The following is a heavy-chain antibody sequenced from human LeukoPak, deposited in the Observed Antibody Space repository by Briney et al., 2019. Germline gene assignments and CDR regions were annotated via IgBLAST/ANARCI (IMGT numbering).Heavy chain of an antibody. Sequence: ASVKVSCKASGYTFTGYYMHWVRQAPGQGLEWMGWINPNSGGTNYAQKFQGRVTMTRDTSISTAYMELSRLRSDDTAVYYCARSLWFGELLFDYWGRGTLVTASS. J-gene: IGHJ4*02. CDR2: INPNSGGT. V-gene: IGHV1-2*02. D-gene: IGHD3-10*01. CDR1: GYTFTGYY. CDR3: ARSLWFGELLFDY.